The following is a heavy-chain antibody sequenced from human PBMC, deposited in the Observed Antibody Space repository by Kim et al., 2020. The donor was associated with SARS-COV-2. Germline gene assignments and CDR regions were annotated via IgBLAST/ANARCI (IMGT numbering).Heavy chain of an antibody. CDR3: ARINPAGTDLYGMDV. Sequence: SVKVSCKASGGTFSSYAISWVRQAPGQGLEWMGGIIPIFGTANYAQKFQGRVTITADESTSTAYMELSSLRSEDTAVYYCARINPAGTDLYGMDVWGQGTTVTVSS. V-gene: IGHV1-69*13. J-gene: IGHJ6*02. CDR2: IIPIFGTA. CDR1: GGTFSSYA.